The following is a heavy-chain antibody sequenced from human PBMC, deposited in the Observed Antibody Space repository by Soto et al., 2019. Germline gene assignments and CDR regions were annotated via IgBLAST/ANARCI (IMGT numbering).Heavy chain of an antibody. CDR1: GYTFTNYG. J-gene: IGHJ6*02. CDR2: INVYNGNR. D-gene: IGHD1-1*01. Sequence: GASVKVSCKASGYTFTNYGISWVRQAPGQGLEWMGWINVYNGNRNYAQKFQGGVTMTRDTSISTAYMELSRLRSDDTAMYYCVRGAELERPDDYGMDVWGQGTTVTVSS. CDR3: VRGAELERPDDYGMDV. V-gene: IGHV1-18*01.